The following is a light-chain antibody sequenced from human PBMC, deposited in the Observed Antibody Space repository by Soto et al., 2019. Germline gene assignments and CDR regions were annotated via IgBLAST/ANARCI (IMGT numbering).Light chain of an antibody. J-gene: IGKJ3*01. CDR2: AAS. V-gene: IGKV1-27*01. CDR1: QGIRNF. Sequence: DIQXTQXPXSLSASVGDRVTITCRASQGIRNFVAWYQQKPGKAPKLLIYAASTLQSGVPSRFSGSGSGTDFTLTINSLQPEDVATYSCQKYSSVPVFGPGTKVEIK. CDR3: QKYSSVPV.